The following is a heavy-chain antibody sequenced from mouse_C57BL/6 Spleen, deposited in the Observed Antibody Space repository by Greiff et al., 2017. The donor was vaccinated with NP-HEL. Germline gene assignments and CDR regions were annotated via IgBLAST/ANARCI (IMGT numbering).Heavy chain of an antibody. J-gene: IGHJ4*01. CDR3: ARDYGSSSYYAMDY. D-gene: IGHD1-1*01. V-gene: IGHV3-6*01. CDR2: ISYDGSN. CDR1: GYSITSGYY. Sequence: EVKVEESGPGLVKPSQSLSLTCSVTGYSITSGYYWNWIRQFPGNKLEWMGYISYDGSNNYNPSLKNRISITRDTSKNQFFLKLNSVTTEDTATYYCARDYGSSSYYAMDYWGQGTSVTVSS.